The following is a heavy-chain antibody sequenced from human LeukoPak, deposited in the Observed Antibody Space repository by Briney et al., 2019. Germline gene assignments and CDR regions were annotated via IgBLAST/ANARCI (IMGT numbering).Heavy chain of an antibody. V-gene: IGHV3-23*01. D-gene: IGHD3-22*01. J-gene: IGHJ3*02. CDR3: AKGFFYYDSSGYHDAFDI. CDR1: GFTFNNYA. Sequence: PGGSLRLSCAASGFTFNNYAMNWVRQAPGKGLEWVSHISPSGDSTYYADSVKGRFTISRDNAKNSLYLQMNSLRAEDTALYYCAKGFFYYDSSGYHDAFDIWGQGTMVTVSS. CDR2: ISPSGDST.